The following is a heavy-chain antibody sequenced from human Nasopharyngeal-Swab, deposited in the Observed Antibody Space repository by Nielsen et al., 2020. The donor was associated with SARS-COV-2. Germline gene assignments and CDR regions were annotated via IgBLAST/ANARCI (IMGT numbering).Heavy chain of an antibody. CDR2: MNPNSGNT. CDR1: GYTFTSYD. CDR3: ARGELELYYYYGMDV. V-gene: IGHV1-8*01. J-gene: IGHJ6*02. Sequence: ASVKVSCKASGYTFTSYDINWVRQATGQGLEWMGWMNPNSGNTGYAQKFQGRVTMTRNTSISTAYVELSSLRSEDTAVYYCARGELELYYYYGMDVWGQGTTVTVSS. D-gene: IGHD1-7*01.